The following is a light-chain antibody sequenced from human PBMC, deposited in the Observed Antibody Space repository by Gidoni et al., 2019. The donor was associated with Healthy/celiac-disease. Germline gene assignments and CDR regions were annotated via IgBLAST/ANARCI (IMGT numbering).Light chain of an antibody. CDR2: GAS. Sequence: EIVMTQSPATLSVSPGERATLSCRASQSVSSNLAWYQQKPGQAPRLLIYGASTRATAIPARFSGSGSGTAFTLTISSRQSEDFAVYYCQQYNNWPPYTFXQXTKLEIK. J-gene: IGKJ2*01. CDR3: QQYNNWPPYT. V-gene: IGKV3-15*01. CDR1: QSVSSN.